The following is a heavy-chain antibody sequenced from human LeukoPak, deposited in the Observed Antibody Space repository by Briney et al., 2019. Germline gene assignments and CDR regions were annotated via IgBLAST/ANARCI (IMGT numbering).Heavy chain of an antibody. CDR3: ARSSIAAAGHYFDY. V-gene: IGHV3-21*01. D-gene: IGHD6-13*01. CDR1: GFTFSSYS. Sequence: GGSLRLSCAASGFTFSSYSMNWVRQAPGKGLEWVSSISSSSSYIYYADSVKGRFTISRDNAKNSLYLQMNSLRAEDTAVYNCARSSIAAAGHYFDYWGQGTLVTVSS. CDR2: ISSSSSYI. J-gene: IGHJ4*02.